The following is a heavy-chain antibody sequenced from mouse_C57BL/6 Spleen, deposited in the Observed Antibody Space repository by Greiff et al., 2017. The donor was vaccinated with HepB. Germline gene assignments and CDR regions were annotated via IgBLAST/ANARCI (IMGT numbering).Heavy chain of an antibody. CDR2: ISDGGSYT. D-gene: IGHD1-1*01. V-gene: IGHV5-4*01. J-gene: IGHJ3*01. CDR1: GFTFSSYA. Sequence: EVQRVESGGGLVKPGGSLKLSCAASGFTFSSYAMSWVRQTPEKRLEWVATISDGGSYTYYPDNVKGRFTISRDNAKNNLYLQMSHLKSEDTAMYYCAREITTVVAPFAYWGQGTLVTVSA. CDR3: AREITTVVAPFAY.